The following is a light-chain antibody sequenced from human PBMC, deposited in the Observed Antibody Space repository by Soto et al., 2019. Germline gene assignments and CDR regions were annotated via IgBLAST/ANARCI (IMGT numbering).Light chain of an antibody. CDR1: SSDVGGYNH. Sequence: QSALTQPASVSGSPGQSITISCTGSSSDVGGYNHVSWYQQHPGIAPKLMIFDVDNRPAGVSSRFSGSKFDNTASLTISGLQAEDEADYYCSSYTSSNTLVFGGGTKLTVL. CDR3: SSYTSSNTLV. J-gene: IGLJ3*02. CDR2: DVD. V-gene: IGLV2-14*01.